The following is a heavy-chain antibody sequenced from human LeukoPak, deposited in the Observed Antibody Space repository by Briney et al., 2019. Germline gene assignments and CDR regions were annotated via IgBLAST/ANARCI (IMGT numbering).Heavy chain of an antibody. V-gene: IGHV4-59*08. J-gene: IGHJ5*02. D-gene: IGHD3-3*01. CDR1: DGSITKDF. CDR3: ARRSSIYDFWSGTNWFDP. CDR2: TYHSGTT. Sequence: PSETLSLTCTVSDGSITKDFWSWIRQPPGKGLEWIGYTYHSGTTNYNPSLKSRVTLSVDTSRNQFSLKLNSVTAADPAVYYCARRSSIYDFWSGTNWFDPWGQGTLVTVSS.